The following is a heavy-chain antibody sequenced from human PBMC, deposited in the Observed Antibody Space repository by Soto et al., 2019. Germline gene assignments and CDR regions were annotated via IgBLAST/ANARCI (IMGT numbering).Heavy chain of an antibody. CDR3: ARLIDDYGDYGVRDYYYGMDV. J-gene: IGHJ6*02. D-gene: IGHD4-17*01. Sequence: EWMGRIDPGDSYTNYSPSFQGHVTISADKSISTAYLQWSSLKASDTAMYYCARLIDDYGDYGVRDYYYGMDVWGQGTTVTVSS. CDR2: IDPGDSYT. V-gene: IGHV5-10-1*01.